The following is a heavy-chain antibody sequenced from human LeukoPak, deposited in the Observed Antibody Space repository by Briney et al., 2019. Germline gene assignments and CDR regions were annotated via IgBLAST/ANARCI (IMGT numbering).Heavy chain of an antibody. CDR2: IYYSGST. V-gene: IGHV4-39*01. CDR1: GGSISSSSYY. D-gene: IGHD3-22*01. J-gene: IGHJ6*03. CDR3: ARLGYYDSSSYYWSSKDYYYYYMDV. Sequence: SETLSLTCTVSGGSISSSSYYWGWIRQPPGKGLEWIGSIYYSGSTYYNPSLKSRVPISVDTSKNQFSLKLSSLTAADTAVYYCARLGYYDSSSYYWSSKDYYYYYMDVWGKGTTVTVSS.